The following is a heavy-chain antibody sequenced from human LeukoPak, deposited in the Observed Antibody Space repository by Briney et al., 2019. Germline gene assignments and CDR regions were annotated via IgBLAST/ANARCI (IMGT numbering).Heavy chain of an antibody. CDR1: GYTFTTYG. J-gene: IGHJ6*02. V-gene: IGHV1-18*01. D-gene: IGHD2-2*01. CDR3: ARDRIVIVPAAMKRSSAGMDV. Sequence: ASVKVSCKASGYTFTTYGMNWVRQAPGQGLEWMGWISAYNGNTKYAQKFQGRVTMTTDTSTSTAYMELRSLRSDDTAVYYCARDRIVIVPAAMKRSSAGMDVWGQGTTVTVSS. CDR2: ISAYNGNT.